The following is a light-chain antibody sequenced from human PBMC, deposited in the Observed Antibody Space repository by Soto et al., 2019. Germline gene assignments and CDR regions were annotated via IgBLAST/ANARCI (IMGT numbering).Light chain of an antibody. J-gene: IGLJ2*01. CDR1: SSDVGGYNY. Sequence: QSALTQPASVSGSPGQSITISFTGTSSDVGGYNYVSWYQHHPGKAPKLIVYDVSYRPSGISDRFSGSKSGNTASLTISGLQAEDEADYYCNSYTSTYTGIFGGGTKVTVL. V-gene: IGLV2-14*01. CDR2: DVS. CDR3: NSYTSTYTGI.